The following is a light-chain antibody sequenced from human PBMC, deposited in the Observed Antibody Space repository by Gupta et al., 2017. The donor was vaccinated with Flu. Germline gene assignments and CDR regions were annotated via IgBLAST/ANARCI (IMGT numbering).Light chain of an antibody. V-gene: IGKV4-1*01. J-gene: IGKJ2*01. Sequence: DFVMTQSPDSLTVSLGERATINCKSSQTVLYSSNNINYLAWYQQKPGQPPKLLIYRASTREYGVPDRFSGSGSGTDFTLTISSLQAEDAAVYYCQQEDSSPNNFGQGTKLEIK. CDR3: QQEDSSPNN. CDR1: QTVLYSSNNINY. CDR2: RAS.